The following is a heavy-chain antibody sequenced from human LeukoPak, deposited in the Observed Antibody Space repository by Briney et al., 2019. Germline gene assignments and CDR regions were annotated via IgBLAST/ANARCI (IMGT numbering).Heavy chain of an antibody. CDR1: GASITSDY. V-gene: IGHV4-59*08. Sequence: TLSLTCTVSGASITSDYGSCIRQPPGKGLEWIGYIYYSGSTNYNASLKRRVAISVDTSKTQFSLKLRSVPAADTAVYYCARHDGPSLYSTHIDYWGQGTLVTVSS. CDR2: IYYSGST. J-gene: IGHJ4*02. D-gene: IGHD2-15*01. CDR3: ARHDGPSLYSTHIDY.